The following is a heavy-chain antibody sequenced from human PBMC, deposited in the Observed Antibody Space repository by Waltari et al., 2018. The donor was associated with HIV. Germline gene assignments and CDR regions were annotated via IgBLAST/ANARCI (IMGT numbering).Heavy chain of an antibody. D-gene: IGHD4-17*01. Sequence: RLSCVASGLTFSDYYMTWIRQAPGKRLEGVSYIAVSSAYTNYGDSVKGRFTMSRDDAKKSLFLQMNSLRPEDTAVYYCARVARGLRQGTFDIWGQGTMVTVSS. V-gene: IGHV3-11*05. CDR1: GLTFSDYY. CDR3: ARVARGLRQGTFDI. J-gene: IGHJ3*02. CDR2: IAVSSAYT.